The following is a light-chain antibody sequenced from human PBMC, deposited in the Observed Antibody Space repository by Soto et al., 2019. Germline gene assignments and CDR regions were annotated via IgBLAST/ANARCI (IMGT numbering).Light chain of an antibody. CDR1: QSVSNNY. CDR3: QQYDSSPPIT. Sequence: GERAPLSCRAIQSVSNNYLAWYQQRFGQAPRLLIYDASRRATGIPDRFSGSGSGTDFTLTISGLEPEDFAVYYCQQYDSSPPITFGQGTRLEIK. J-gene: IGKJ5*01. CDR2: DAS. V-gene: IGKV3-20*01.